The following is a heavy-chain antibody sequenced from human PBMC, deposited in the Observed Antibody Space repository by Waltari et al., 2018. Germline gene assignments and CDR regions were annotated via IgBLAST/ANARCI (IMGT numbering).Heavy chain of an antibody. D-gene: IGHD2-8*01. CDR1: GGTFSSYA. J-gene: IGHJ4*02. V-gene: IGHV1-69*04. Sequence: QVQLVQSGAEVTKPGSSVKVSCKASGGTFSSYAISWVRQAPGQGLEWMGGIIPILGIANYAQKFQGRVTITADESTSTAYMELSSLRSEDTAVYYCARAPNRAGYFDYWGQGTLVTVSS. CDR3: ARAPNRAGYFDY. CDR2: IIPILGIA.